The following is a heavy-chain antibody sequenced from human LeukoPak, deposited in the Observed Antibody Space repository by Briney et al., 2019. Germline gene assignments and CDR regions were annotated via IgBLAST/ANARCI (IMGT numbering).Heavy chain of an antibody. V-gene: IGHV1-2*02. CDR3: ASWDAPGFDY. CDR2: INPKNGGR. Sequence: ASVKVSCKASGYTFTGYYMHWVRQAPGQGLEWMGWINPKNGGRSYAQKFQARVTTTTGTSTNTAYMELSSLRFDDTAVYYCASWDAPGFDYWGQGTLVTVSS. CDR1: GYTFTGYY. D-gene: IGHD1-26*01. J-gene: IGHJ4*02.